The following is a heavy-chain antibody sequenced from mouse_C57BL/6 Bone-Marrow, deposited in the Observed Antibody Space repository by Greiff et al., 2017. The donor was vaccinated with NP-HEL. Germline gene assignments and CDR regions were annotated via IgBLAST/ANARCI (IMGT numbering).Heavy chain of an antibody. CDR1: GLTFSSYA. J-gene: IGHJ2*01. V-gene: IGHV5-9-1*02. CDR3: RVTTRYFDY. CDR2: ISSGGDYI. D-gene: IGHD2-2*01. Sequence: EVKLMESGEGLVKPGGSLKLSCAASGLTFSSYAMSWVRQTPEKRLEWVAYISSGGDYIYYADTVKGRFTISRDNARNTLYLQMSSLKSEDTAMYYCRVTTRYFDYWGQGTTLTVSS.